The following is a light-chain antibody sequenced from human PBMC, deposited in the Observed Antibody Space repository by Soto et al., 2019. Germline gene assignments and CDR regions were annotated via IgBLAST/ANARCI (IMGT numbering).Light chain of an antibody. CDR2: YDA. CDR3: QVWDSTTDQVI. Sequence: SYELTQPPSVSVAPGKTAMIPCGGNNIGSKSVHWYQQKPGLAPVLVMYYDADRPSGIPERFSGSNSGNTATLTINRVEAGDEADYWCQVWDSTTDQVIFGGGTKLTVL. J-gene: IGLJ2*01. CDR1: NIGSKS. V-gene: IGLV3-21*04.